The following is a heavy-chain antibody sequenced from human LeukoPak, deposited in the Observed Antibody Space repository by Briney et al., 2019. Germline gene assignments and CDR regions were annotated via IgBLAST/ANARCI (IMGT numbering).Heavy chain of an antibody. CDR3: AKEGYYGSGSFPDS. J-gene: IGHJ4*02. CDR2: ISHDGSNK. CDR1: GFTFSSYG. Sequence: GGSLRLSCAASGFTFSSYGMHWVRRAPGKGLEWMTVISHDGSNKYYVDSVKGRFTISRDNSKSTLYLQMNSLRAEDTAVYYCAKEGYYGSGSFPDSWGQGTLVTVSS. D-gene: IGHD3-10*01. V-gene: IGHV3-30*18.